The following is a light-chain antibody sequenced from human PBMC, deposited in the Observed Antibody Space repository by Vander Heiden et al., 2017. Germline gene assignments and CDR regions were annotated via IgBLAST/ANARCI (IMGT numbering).Light chain of an antibody. CDR2: EVS. V-gene: IGLV2-14*01. Sequence: QSALTQRASVSGPPGRSITISCTGASSDVGGDNNVAGYQQHPGKAPKLMIYEVSNRPSGVTNRFSGSKSSNTATRTISGRQSEDDADDYCTSYTSSSNGVFGGGTKLTVL. CDR1: SSDVGGDNN. J-gene: IGLJ2*01. CDR3: TSYTSSSNGV.